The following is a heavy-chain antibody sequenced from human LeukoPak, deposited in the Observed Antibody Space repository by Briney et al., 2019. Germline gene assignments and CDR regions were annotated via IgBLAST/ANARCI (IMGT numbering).Heavy chain of an antibody. D-gene: IGHD6-19*01. CDR3: ARGPYRSGWNFDY. CDR1: GGSISNSNYY. Sequence: KTSETLSLTCTVSGGSISNSNYYWGWIRQAPGKGLEWIGTIDYSGTSHYNPSLKSRVTISVDTSKNQFSLKLSSVTAADTAVYFCARGPYRSGWNFDYWGQGTLVTVSS. V-gene: IGHV4-39*07. J-gene: IGHJ4*02. CDR2: IDYSGTS.